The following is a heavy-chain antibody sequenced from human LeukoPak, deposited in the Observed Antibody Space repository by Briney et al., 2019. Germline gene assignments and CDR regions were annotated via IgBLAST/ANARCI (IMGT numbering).Heavy chain of an antibody. CDR3: ARFDGSVDY. J-gene: IGHJ4*02. D-gene: IGHD5-24*01. V-gene: IGHV4-59*08. CDR1: GSISSYY. CDR2: IYYSGST. Sequence: SETLSLTCTVSGSISSYYWSWIRQPPGKGLEWIGYIYYSGSTNYNPSLKSRVTISVDTSKNQFSLKLSSVTAADTAVYYCARFDGSVDYWGQGTLVTVSS.